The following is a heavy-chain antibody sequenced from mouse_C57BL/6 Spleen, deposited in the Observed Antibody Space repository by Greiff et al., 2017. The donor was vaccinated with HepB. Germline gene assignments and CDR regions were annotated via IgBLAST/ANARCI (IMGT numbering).Heavy chain of an antibody. CDR1: GYTFTSYW. CDR3: ARGITTVRDY. V-gene: IGHV1-69*01. Sequence: QVQLQQPGAELVMPGASVKLSCKASGYTFTSYWMHWVKQRPGQGLEWIGEIDPSDSYTNYNQKFKGKSTLTVDKSSSTAYMQLSSLTSEDSAVYYCARGITTVRDYWGQGTTLTVSS. D-gene: IGHD1-1*01. J-gene: IGHJ2*01. CDR2: IDPSDSYT.